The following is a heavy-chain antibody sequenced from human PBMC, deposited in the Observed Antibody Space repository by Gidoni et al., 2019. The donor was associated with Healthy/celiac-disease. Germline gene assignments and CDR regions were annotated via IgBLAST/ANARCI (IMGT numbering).Heavy chain of an antibody. CDR1: GYTFTSYG. CDR2: ISAYNGNT. J-gene: IGHJ5*02. V-gene: IGHV1-18*01. CDR3: ARDTMYRQGIWQGNWFDP. D-gene: IGHD6-13*01. Sequence: QVQLVQSGAEVKKPGASVKVSCKASGYTFTSYGIIWVRQAPGQGLEWMGWISAYNGNTNYAQKRQGRGTMTTDTSTSTAYMELRSLRSDDTAVYYCARDTMYRQGIWQGNWFDPWGQGTLVTVSS.